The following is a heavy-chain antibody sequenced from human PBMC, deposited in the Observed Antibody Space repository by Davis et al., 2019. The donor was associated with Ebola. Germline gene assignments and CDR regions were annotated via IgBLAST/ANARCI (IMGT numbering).Heavy chain of an antibody. CDR3: ARTKFRGTNDDYFDY. CDR2: ISYDGSNK. V-gene: IGHV3-30-3*01. Sequence: GESLKISCAASGFTFSSYAMHWVRQAPGKGLEWVAVISYDGSNKYYADSVKGRFTISRDNSKNTLYLQMNSLRAEDTAVYYCARTKFRGTNDDYFDYWGQGTLVTVSS. D-gene: IGHD1-1*01. J-gene: IGHJ4*02. CDR1: GFTFSSYA.